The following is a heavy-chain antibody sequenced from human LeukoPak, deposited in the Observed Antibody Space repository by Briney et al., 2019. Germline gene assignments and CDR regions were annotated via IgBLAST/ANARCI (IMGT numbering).Heavy chain of an antibody. D-gene: IGHD1-7*01. CDR2: IIPIFGTA. CDR1: GGTFSSYA. CDR3: ARDVGNWNYINYYYYMDV. Sequence: ASVKVSCKASGGTFSSYAISWVRQAPGQGLEWMGGIIPIFGTANYAQKFQGRVTITADKSTSTAYMELSSLRSEDTAVYYCARDVGNWNYINYYYYMDVWGKGTTVTVSS. J-gene: IGHJ6*03. V-gene: IGHV1-69*06.